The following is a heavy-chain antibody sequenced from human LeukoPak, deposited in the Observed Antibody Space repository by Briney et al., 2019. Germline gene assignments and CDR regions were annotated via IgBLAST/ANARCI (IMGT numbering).Heavy chain of an antibody. Sequence: GGSLRLSCAASGFTFSIYSMNWVRQAPGKGLEWVSCISSDSSYIYYADSVKGRFTISRDNSKNTLYLQMNSLRAEDTAVYYCAKGSNYYGSGNFGYWGQGTLVTVSS. CDR2: ISSDSSYI. J-gene: IGHJ4*02. D-gene: IGHD3-10*01. V-gene: IGHV3-21*04. CDR1: GFTFSIYS. CDR3: AKGSNYYGSGNFGY.